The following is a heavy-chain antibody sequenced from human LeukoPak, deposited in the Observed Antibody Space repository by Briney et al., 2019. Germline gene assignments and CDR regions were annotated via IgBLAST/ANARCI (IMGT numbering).Heavy chain of an antibody. CDR1: GGSISSGGYY. CDR2: IYYSGST. V-gene: IGHV4-31*03. J-gene: IGHJ4*02. Sequence: SETLFLPCTVSGGSISSGGYYWSWIRQHPGKGLEWIGYIYYSGSTYYNPSLKSRVTISVDTSKNQFSLKLSSVTAADTAVYYCARVVFGEWLFALDYWGQGTLVTVSS. CDR3: ARVVFGEWLFALDY. D-gene: IGHD3-3*01.